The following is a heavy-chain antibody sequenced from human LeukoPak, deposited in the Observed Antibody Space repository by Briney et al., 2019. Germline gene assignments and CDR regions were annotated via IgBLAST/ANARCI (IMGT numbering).Heavy chain of an antibody. V-gene: IGHV1-18*01. CDR2: ISAYNGNT. J-gene: IGHJ4*02. CDR3: ARAASFTMAKIDY. D-gene: IGHD3-10*01. CDR1: GYTFTSYG. Sequence: ASVKVSCKASGYTFTSYGISWVRQAPGQGLEWMGWISAYNGNTNYAQKLQGRVTITADESTSTAYMELSSLRSEDTAVYYCARAASFTMAKIDYWGQGTLVTVSS.